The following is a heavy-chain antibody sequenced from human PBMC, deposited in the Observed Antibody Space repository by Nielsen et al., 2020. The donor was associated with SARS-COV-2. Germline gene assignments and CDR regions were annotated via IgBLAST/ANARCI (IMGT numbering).Heavy chain of an antibody. CDR2: ISVYHGNT. D-gene: IGHD6-19*01. V-gene: IGHV1-18*01. CDR1: GYTFTNYG. J-gene: IGHJ4*02. Sequence: ASVKVSCKASGYTFTNYGISWVRQAPGQGLEWMGWISVYHGNTNYAQKVQGRVTMTTDTSTSTAYMELRSLRSEDTAVYYCARAGSSGWQIDYWGQGTLVTVSS. CDR3: ARAGSSGWQIDY.